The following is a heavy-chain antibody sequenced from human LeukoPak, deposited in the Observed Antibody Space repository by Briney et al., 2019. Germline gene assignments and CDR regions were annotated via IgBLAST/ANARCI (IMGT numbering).Heavy chain of an antibody. J-gene: IGHJ6*03. CDR1: GYTFTSYD. CDR3: AREAVVPYYYYMDV. V-gene: IGHV1-8*01. CDR2: MNPNSGNT. D-gene: IGHD2-15*01. Sequence: ASVKVSCKASGYTFTSYDINWVRQATEQGLEWMGWMNPNSGNTGYAQKFQGRVTMTRNTSVSTAYMELSSLRSEDTAVYYCAREAVVPYYYYMDVWGKGTTVTVSS.